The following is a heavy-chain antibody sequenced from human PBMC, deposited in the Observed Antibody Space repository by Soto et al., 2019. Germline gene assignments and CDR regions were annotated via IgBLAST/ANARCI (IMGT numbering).Heavy chain of an antibody. CDR3: XXXXGXXVVVTEEGRFDY. Sequence: EVQLVESGGGLVKPGGSLRISCTASGFTFSTYTMAWVRQTPGKGLGWVSSISGSSDYMHYSDSVKGRFTISRDNAXXXXXXXXXXXXXXXXXXXXXXXXXGXXVVVTEEGRFDYWGQGSLVTVSS. V-gene: IGHV3-21*01. CDR2: ISGSSDYM. D-gene: IGHD2-21*02. J-gene: IGHJ4*02. CDR1: GFTFSTYT.